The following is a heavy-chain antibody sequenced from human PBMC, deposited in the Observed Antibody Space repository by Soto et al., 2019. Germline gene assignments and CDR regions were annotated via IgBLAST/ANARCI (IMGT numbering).Heavy chain of an antibody. J-gene: IGHJ4*02. CDR3: ARGRRYCSGGSCPWFDY. D-gene: IGHD2-15*01. V-gene: IGHV4-30-4*01. CDR2: IYYSGST. CDR1: GGSISSGDYY. Sequence: PSETLSLTCTASGGSISSGDYYWSWIRQPPGKGLEWIGYIYYSGSTYYNPSLKSRVTISVDTSKNQFSLKLSSVTAADTAVYYCARGRRYCSGGSCPWFDYWGQGTLVTVSS.